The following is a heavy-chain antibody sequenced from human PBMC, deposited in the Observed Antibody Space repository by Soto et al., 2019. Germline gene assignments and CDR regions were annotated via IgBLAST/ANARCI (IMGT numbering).Heavy chain of an antibody. V-gene: IGHV3-23*01. J-gene: IGHJ5*02. CDR2: VSGSGGST. Sequence: GGSMRLSCVGSGFIFGSHAMSWVRQAPGKGLEWVSSVSGSGGSTHFPDFLKGRFSSSRDNSKNTLYLEMNSLRVEDTAVYYCVKDLPLWSGYSFSENHWGQGTLVTVSS. CDR3: VKDLPLWSGYSFSENH. CDR1: GFIFGSHA. D-gene: IGHD3-3*01.